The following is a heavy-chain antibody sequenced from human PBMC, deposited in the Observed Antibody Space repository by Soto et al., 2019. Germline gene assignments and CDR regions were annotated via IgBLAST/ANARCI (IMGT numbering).Heavy chain of an antibody. D-gene: IGHD1-26*01. J-gene: IGHJ6*04. V-gene: IGHV5-10-1*01. Sequence: GESLKISCKGSGYSFTSYWISWVRQMPGKGLEWMGRIKPNDFYTTYSPSFQGHVTISADKSISTAYLQWSSLKASDTAIFYCARHFDTSGSYSEVMDVWGKGTTVTVSS. CDR2: IKPNDFYT. CDR3: ARHFDTSGSYSEVMDV. CDR1: GYSFTSYW.